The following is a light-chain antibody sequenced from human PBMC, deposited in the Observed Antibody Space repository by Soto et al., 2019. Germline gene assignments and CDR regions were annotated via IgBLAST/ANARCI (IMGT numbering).Light chain of an antibody. V-gene: IGKV1-39*01. J-gene: IGKJ3*01. CDR3: QQRYTAPYT. CDR2: GAS. Sequence: DIQMTQSPSSLSASVGDAVSLTCRASRSISNYLNWYQQKPGRAPKLLISGASSLQRGVTSRFSGSGSETTFTLTITSLQPADFAIYFCQQRYTAPYTFGPGTKVEI. CDR1: RSISNY.